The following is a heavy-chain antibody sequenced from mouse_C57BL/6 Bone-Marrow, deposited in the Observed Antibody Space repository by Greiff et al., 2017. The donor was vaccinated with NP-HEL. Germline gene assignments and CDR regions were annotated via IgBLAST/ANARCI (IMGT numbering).Heavy chain of an antibody. CDR3: ARHGRRAWFAY. Sequence: EVKLVESGGGLVQPGGSLKLSCAASGFTFSDYYMYWVRQTPEKRLEWVAYISNGGGRTYYPDTVKGRFTFSRDNAKNTLYLQMSRLKSDDTAMYYCARHGRRAWFAYWGQGTLVTVSA. V-gene: IGHV5-12*01. CDR2: ISNGGGRT. CDR1: GFTFSDYY. J-gene: IGHJ3*01.